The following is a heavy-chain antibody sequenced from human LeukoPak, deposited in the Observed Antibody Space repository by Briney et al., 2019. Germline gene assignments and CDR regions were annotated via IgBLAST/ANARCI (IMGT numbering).Heavy chain of an antibody. CDR2: ISYDGSNK. D-gene: IGHD6-19*01. CDR1: GFTFSSYG. Sequence: PGGSLRLSCAASGFTFSSYGMHWVRQAPGKGLEWVAVISYDGSNKYYADSVKGRFTISRDNSKNTLYLQMNSLRAEDTAVYYCAKDQTLAGTELFDYWGQGTLVTVSS. V-gene: IGHV3-30*18. J-gene: IGHJ4*02. CDR3: AKDQTLAGTELFDY.